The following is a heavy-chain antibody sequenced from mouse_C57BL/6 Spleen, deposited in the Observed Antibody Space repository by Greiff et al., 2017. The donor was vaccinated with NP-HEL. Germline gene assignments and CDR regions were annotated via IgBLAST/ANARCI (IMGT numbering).Heavy chain of an antibody. Sequence: VHVKQSGAELVRPGASVKLSCTASGFNIKDYYMHWVKQRPEQGLEWIGRIDPEDGDTEYAPKFQGKATMTADTSSNTAYLQLSSLTSEDTAVYYCTPNYGNYSFDYWGQGTTLTVSS. CDR1: GFNIKDYY. J-gene: IGHJ2*01. CDR2: IDPEDGDT. CDR3: TPNYGNYSFDY. D-gene: IGHD2-1*01. V-gene: IGHV14-1*01.